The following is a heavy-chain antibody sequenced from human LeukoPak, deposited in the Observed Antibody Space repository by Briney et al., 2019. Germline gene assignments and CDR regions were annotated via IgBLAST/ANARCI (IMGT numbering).Heavy chain of an antibody. V-gene: IGHV3-7*01. D-gene: IGHD3-16*01. CDR2: IKHDGSEK. CDR3: AYTNNLKY. J-gene: IGHJ4*02. CDR1: GLTLSGQW. Sequence: PGGSLRLSCAASGLTLSGQWMNWVRQAPGQGLERVANIKHDGSEKYYVDSVKGRFTISRDDAKNSLSLQMNSVRAEDTAVYYCAYTNNLKYWGQGTLVTVSS.